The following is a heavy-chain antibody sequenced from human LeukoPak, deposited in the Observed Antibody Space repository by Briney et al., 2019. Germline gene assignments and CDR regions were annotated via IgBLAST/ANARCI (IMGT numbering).Heavy chain of an antibody. CDR2: IRYDGSNK. V-gene: IGHV3-30*02. CDR3: ARDRDEDGYNGWIVFDY. CDR1: GFTFSSYG. D-gene: IGHD5-24*01. J-gene: IGHJ4*02. Sequence: PGGSLRLSCAASGFTFSSYGMHWVRQAPGKGLEWVAFIRYDGSNKYYADSVKGRFTISRDNAKNSLYLQMNSLRAEDTAVYYCARDRDEDGYNGWIVFDYWGQGTLVTVSS.